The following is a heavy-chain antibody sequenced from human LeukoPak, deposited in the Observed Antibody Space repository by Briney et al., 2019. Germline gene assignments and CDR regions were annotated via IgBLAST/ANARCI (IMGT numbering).Heavy chain of an antibody. V-gene: IGHV4-39*01. CDR2: IYYSGST. J-gene: IGHJ4*02. CDR1: GGSISSSSYY. CDR3: ARLPVAMVSWSFCGGDCYFDY. D-gene: IGHD2-21*02. Sequence: TASETLSLTCTVSGGSISSSSYYWGWIRQPPGKGLEWIGSIYYSGSTYYNPSLKSRVTTSVDTSKNQFSLKLSSVTAADTAVYYCARLPVAMVSWSFCGGDCYFDYWGQGTLVTVSS.